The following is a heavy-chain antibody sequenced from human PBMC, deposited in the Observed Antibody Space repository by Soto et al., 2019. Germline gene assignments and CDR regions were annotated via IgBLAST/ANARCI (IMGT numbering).Heavy chain of an antibody. CDR3: AREYTAWPLAYGLDV. CDR1: GFTFSNFS. CDR2: ISSRSDI. J-gene: IGHJ6*02. V-gene: IGHV3-21*01. Sequence: GSLRLSCVGSGFTFSNFSIKWCLQAPGKGLEWVSSISSRSDIYYADSLKGRFTISRDNAKNSVSLQMNSLRAEDTAVYYCAREYTAWPLAYGLDVWGQGTTVTVSS. D-gene: IGHD2-2*02.